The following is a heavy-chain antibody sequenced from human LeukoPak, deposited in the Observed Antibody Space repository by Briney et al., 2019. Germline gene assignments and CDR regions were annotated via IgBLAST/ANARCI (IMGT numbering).Heavy chain of an antibody. CDR3: ARESTAFDY. V-gene: IGHV1-46*01. Sequence: ASVKVSCKASGYTFTSYYMHWVRHAPGQGLEWMGLINPTGGSTSYAQQFQGRISMSRDTSTSTVYMEMSSLTSEDTALYYCARESTAFDYSGQGTLVTVSS. CDR2: INPTGGST. J-gene: IGHJ4*02. CDR1: GYTFTSYY.